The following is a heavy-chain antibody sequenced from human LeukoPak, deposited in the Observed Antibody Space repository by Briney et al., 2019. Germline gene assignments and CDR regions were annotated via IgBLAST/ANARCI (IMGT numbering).Heavy chain of an antibody. Sequence: SETLSLTRTVSGGSISSYYWSWIRQPPGRGLEWIGHIYDSGTTNYNPSLKSRVTISGDTSKNLFSLKINSVTAADTAVYYCARYGSGWDYWGQGTLVTVSS. CDR2: IYDSGTT. D-gene: IGHD6-19*01. CDR1: GGSISSYY. J-gene: IGHJ4*02. CDR3: ARYGSGWDY. V-gene: IGHV4-59*08.